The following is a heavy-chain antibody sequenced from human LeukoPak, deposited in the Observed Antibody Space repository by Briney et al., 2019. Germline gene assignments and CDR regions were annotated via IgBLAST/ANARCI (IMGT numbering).Heavy chain of an antibody. Sequence: GGSLRLSCAASGFTFSNYEMNWVRQAPGKGLEWVSYISSSGTSIYYADSVKGRFTISRDNAKNSLYLQMNSLRAEDTAVYYCARRRDSGSLQHFDYWGQGTLVTVSS. CDR3: ARRRDSGSLQHFDY. CDR2: ISSSGTSI. D-gene: IGHD1-26*01. J-gene: IGHJ4*02. CDR1: GFTFSNYE. V-gene: IGHV3-48*03.